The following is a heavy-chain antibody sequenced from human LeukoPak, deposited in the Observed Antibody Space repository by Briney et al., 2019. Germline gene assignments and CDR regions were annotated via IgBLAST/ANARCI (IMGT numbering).Heavy chain of an antibody. Sequence: PGGSLRLSCAASGFTFANHAMNWVRRAPGKGLEWIAYINNSGRTIYYADSMKGRLTISRDNAKSSLYLQVNSLRAEDTAIYYCARDLDWSFDYWGQLIQVTVSS. CDR1: GFTFANHA. D-gene: IGHD3-9*01. CDR2: INNSGRTI. V-gene: IGHV3-48*03. CDR3: ARDLDWSFDY. J-gene: IGHJ4*02.